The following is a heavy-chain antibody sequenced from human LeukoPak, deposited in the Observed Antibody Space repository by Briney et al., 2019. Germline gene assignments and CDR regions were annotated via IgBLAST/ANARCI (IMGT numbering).Heavy chain of an antibody. CDR2: INQSGRI. V-gene: IGHV4-34*01. J-gene: IGHJ5*02. Sequence: PSETLSLTCAVYSGSFSGYNWNWIRQSPGKGLEWIGEINQSGRINYNPSLKSRVAISVDTSKNQLSLKLNSVTAADTAVYYCARGGDFWSGYSRRSNWFDPWGQGTLVTVSS. CDR1: SGSFSGYN. CDR3: ARGGDFWSGYSRRSNWFDP. D-gene: IGHD3-3*01.